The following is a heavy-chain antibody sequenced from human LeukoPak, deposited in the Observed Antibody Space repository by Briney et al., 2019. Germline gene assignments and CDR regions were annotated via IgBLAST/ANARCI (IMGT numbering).Heavy chain of an antibody. CDR3: ARDPEWELSPGAFDY. J-gene: IGHJ4*02. V-gene: IGHV3-7*01. CDR2: IKQDGSEK. D-gene: IGHD1-26*01. Sequence: GGSLRLSCAASGFTFSSYWMSWVRQAPGKGLVWVANIKQDGSEKYYVDSEKGRFTISRDNAKNSLYLQMNSLRAEDTAVYYCARDPEWELSPGAFDYWGQGTLVTVSS. CDR1: GFTFSSYW.